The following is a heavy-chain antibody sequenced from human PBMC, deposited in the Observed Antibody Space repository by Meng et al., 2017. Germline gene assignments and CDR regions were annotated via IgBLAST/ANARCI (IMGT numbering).Heavy chain of an antibody. Sequence: SLKISCAASGFTFSSYAMHWVRQAPGKGLEWVAVISYDGSNKYYADSVKGRFTISRDNSKNTLYLQMNNLRAEDTAVYYCAHIPHYGSGSYYTSTYTAFDIWGQGTMVTVSS. CDR1: GFTFSSYA. CDR3: AHIPHYGSGSYYTSTYTAFDI. V-gene: IGHV3-30*04. J-gene: IGHJ3*02. CDR2: ISYDGSNK. D-gene: IGHD3-10*01.